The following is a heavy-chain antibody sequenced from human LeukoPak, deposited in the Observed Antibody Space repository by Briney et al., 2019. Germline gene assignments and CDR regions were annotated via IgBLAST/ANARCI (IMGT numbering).Heavy chain of an antibody. J-gene: IGHJ4*02. CDR2: INWNGGST. D-gene: IGHD1-26*01. CDR3: ARGVGARLLYYFDY. V-gene: IGHV3-20*04. CDR1: GFTSDDYG. Sequence: GGSLRLSCAASGFTSDDYGMSWVRHAPGKGLECVSAINWNGGSTGYADSVKGRFTISRDNAKDSVYLQMNSLRVEDTALYYCARGVGARLLYYFDYWGQGTLVTVSS.